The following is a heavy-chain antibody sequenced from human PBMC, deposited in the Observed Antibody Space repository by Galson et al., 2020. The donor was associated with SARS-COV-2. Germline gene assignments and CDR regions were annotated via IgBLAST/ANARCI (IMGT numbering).Heavy chain of an antibody. Sequence: GGSLRLSCAASGFTFSSYAMGWVRQAPGKGLEWVSTISANGGSTFYPDSVRGRFTTSRDNSRNTLYLQLDSLRAEDTAFYYCAKDSGRSGKYFDIWGRGTLVTVSS. CDR1: GFTFSSYA. V-gene: IGHV3-23*01. CDR3: AKDSGRSGKYFDI. J-gene: IGHJ2*01. D-gene: IGHD1-26*01. CDR2: ISANGGST.